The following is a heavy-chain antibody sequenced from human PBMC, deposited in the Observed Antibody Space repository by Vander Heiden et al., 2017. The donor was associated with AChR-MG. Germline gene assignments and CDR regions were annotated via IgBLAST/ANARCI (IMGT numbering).Heavy chain of an antibody. CDR3: AREGQWLVRGGDY. Sequence: QLQLQQWGAGLLTPSEPLSLTCAVYGGSFSGYYWSWIRQPPGKGLEWIGEINHSGSTNYNPSLKSRVTISVDTSKNQFSLKLSSVTAADTAVYYCAREGQWLVRGGDYWGQGTLVTVSS. CDR1: GGSFSGYY. CDR2: INHSGST. J-gene: IGHJ4*02. V-gene: IGHV4-34*01. D-gene: IGHD6-19*01.